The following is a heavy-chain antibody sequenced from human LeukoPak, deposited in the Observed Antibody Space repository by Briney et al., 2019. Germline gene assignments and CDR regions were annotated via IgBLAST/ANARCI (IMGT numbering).Heavy chain of an antibody. Sequence: ASVKVSCKVSGYTLTELSMHWVRQAPGKGLEWMGGFDPEDGETIYAQKFQGRVTMTEDTSTDTAYMELSSLRSEDTAVYYCATWAFYDSSATGAFDIWGQGTMVTVSS. D-gene: IGHD3-22*01. CDR2: FDPEDGET. J-gene: IGHJ3*02. CDR3: ATWAFYDSSATGAFDI. V-gene: IGHV1-24*01. CDR1: GYTLTELS.